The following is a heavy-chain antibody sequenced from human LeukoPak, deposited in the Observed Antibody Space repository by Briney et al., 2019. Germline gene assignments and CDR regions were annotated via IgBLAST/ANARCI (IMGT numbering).Heavy chain of an antibody. V-gene: IGHV3-23*01. D-gene: IGHD2-15*01. Sequence: GGSLRLSCAASGFTFSSYAMSWVRQAPGQGLEWVSAISGSDGSTYYADSVKGRFTISRDNSKNTLYLQMNSLRAEDTAVYYCASNRGYCSGGSCYKPYNWFDPWGQGTLVTVSS. CDR1: GFTFSSYA. CDR3: ASNRGYCSGGSCYKPYNWFDP. CDR2: ISGSDGST. J-gene: IGHJ5*02.